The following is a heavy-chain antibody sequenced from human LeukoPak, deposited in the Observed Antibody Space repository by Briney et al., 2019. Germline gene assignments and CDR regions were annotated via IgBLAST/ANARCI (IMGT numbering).Heavy chain of an antibody. Sequence: PLETLSLTCAVYGGSFSGYYWSWIRQPPGKGLEWIGEINHSGSTNYNPSLKSRVTISVDTSKNQFSLKLSSVTAADTAVYYCARPIHYGDYNYWGQGTLVTVSS. J-gene: IGHJ4*02. CDR1: GGSFSGYY. CDR2: INHSGST. D-gene: IGHD4-17*01. CDR3: ARPIHYGDYNY. V-gene: IGHV4-34*01.